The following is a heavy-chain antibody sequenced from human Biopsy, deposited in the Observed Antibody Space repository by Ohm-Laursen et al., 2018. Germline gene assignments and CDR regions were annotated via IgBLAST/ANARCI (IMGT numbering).Heavy chain of an antibody. D-gene: IGHD3-22*01. CDR2: VYYTGST. V-gene: IGHV4-59*01. J-gene: IGHJ2*01. Sequence: GTLSLTCTISGDSISSYYWSWIRQPPGKGLEWIGYVYYTGSTDYNPSLQSRVTISVDTSKNHFSLRLRSVTPADTAIYYCARDRGYYSDRTVPGYFDLWGRGTLVTVSS. CDR3: ARDRGYYSDRTVPGYFDL. CDR1: GDSISSYY.